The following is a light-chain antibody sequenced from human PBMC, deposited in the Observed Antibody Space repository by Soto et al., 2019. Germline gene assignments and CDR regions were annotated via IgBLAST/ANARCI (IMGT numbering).Light chain of an antibody. J-gene: IGKJ4*01. CDR3: QQYKNWPPLT. Sequence: EIVMTQSPATLSVSPGETATLSCRASQSVSSNLAWYQQKPGQAPSPLIYGASTRATDIPPRFSGSGSGTEFTLTITSLQSEDFAVYYCQQYKNWPPLTFGGGTKVDIK. V-gene: IGKV3-15*01. CDR1: QSVSSN. CDR2: GAS.